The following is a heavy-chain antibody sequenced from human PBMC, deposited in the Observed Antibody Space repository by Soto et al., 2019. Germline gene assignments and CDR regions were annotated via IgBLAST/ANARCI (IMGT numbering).Heavy chain of an antibody. CDR1: GYSFTSYW. CDR3: ARHVGDYIWGSYRLTARADYYYYYYMAV. D-gene: IGHD3-16*02. Sequence: PGESLKISCKGSGYSFTSYWIGWVRQMPGKGLEWMGIIYPGDSDTRYSPSFQGQVTISADKSISTAYLQWSSLKASDTAMYYCARHVGDYIWGSYRLTARADYYYYYYMAVWGKGTTVTVSS. CDR2: IYPGDSDT. V-gene: IGHV5-51*01. J-gene: IGHJ6*03.